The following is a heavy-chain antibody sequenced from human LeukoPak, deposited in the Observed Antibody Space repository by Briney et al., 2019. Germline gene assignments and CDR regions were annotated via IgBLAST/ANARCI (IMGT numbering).Heavy chain of an antibody. D-gene: IGHD1-26*01. J-gene: IGHJ4*02. V-gene: IGHV3-23*01. Sequence: GGSLRLSCAASGFTFSSYAMSWVRQAPGEGLEWVSAISGSGGSTYYADSVKGRFTISRDNSKNTLYLQMNSLRAEDTAVYYCARVRGSYHFDYWGQGTLVTVSS. CDR1: GFTFSSYA. CDR3: ARVRGSYHFDY. CDR2: ISGSGGST.